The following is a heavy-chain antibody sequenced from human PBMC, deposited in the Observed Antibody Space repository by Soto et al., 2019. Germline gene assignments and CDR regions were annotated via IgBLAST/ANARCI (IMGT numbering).Heavy chain of an antibody. CDR2: ISYDGSNK. CDR3: ARARRYYDSSGYYPDAFDI. J-gene: IGHJ3*02. Sequence: GGSLRLSCAASGFTFSSYAMHWVRQAPGKGLEWVAVISYDGSNKYYADSVKGRFTISRDNSKNTLYLQMNSLRAEDTAVYYCARARRYYDSSGYYPDAFDIWGQGTMVTVSS. V-gene: IGHV3-30-3*01. CDR1: GFTFSSYA. D-gene: IGHD3-22*01.